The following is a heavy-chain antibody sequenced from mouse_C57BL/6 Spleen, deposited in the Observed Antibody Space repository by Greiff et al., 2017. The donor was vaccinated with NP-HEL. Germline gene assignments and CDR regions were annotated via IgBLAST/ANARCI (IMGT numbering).Heavy chain of an antibody. CDR2: ISSGSSTI. CDR3: ARNYDYAPAWCAY. CDR1: GFTFSDYG. V-gene: IGHV5-17*01. D-gene: IGHD2-4*01. J-gene: IGHJ3*01. Sequence: EVQRVESGGGLVKPGGSLKLSCAASGFTFSDYGMHWVRQAPEKGLEWVAYISSGSSTIYYADTVKGRFTISRANAKNTLFLQMTRLRSESTAMYYCARNYDYAPAWCAYWGQGTLVTVSA.